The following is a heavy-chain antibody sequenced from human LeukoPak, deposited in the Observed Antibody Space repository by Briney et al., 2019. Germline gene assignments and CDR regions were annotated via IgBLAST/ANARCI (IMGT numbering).Heavy chain of an antibody. CDR2: FDPEDGET. D-gene: IGHD3-22*01. Sequence: GASVKVSCKVSGYTLTELSMHWVRQAPGKGLEWMGGFDPEDGETIYAQKFQGRVTMTEDTSTDTAYMELSSLRSEDTAVYYCATDRGCYYDSSGYPLFDYWGQGTLVTVSS. CDR1: GYTLTELS. J-gene: IGHJ4*02. V-gene: IGHV1-24*01. CDR3: ATDRGCYYDSSGYPLFDY.